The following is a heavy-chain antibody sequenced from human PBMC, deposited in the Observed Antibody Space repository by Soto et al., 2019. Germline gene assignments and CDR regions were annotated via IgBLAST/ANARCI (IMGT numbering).Heavy chain of an antibody. V-gene: IGHV1-3*04. J-gene: IGHJ3*02. CDR1: GYTFTANA. Sequence: QVNLVQSGAEVKKPGASVKVSCKASGYTFTANAMHWVRQVPGQRFEWMGWIFTDNGDTVYSQNFQSRVTITREASANTAYMDLSSLTSEDTAIYYCARGYQGSFDMWGQGTLVTVSS. D-gene: IGHD2-2*01. CDR2: IFTDNGDT. CDR3: ARGYQGSFDM.